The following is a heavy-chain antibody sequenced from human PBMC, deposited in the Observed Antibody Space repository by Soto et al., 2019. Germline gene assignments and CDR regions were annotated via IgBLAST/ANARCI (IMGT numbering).Heavy chain of an antibody. J-gene: IGHJ6*02. CDR2: IIPIFGTA. CDR3: ARARYCSSTSCYDPPWDYYYYGMDV. V-gene: IGHV1-69*13. Sequence: SVKVSCKASGGTFSSYAISWVRQAPGQGLEWMGGIIPIFGTANYAQKFQGRVTITADESTSTAYMELSSLRSEDTAVYYCARARYCSSTSCYDPPWDYYYYGMDVWGQGTTVTVSS. CDR1: GGTFSSYA. D-gene: IGHD2-2*01.